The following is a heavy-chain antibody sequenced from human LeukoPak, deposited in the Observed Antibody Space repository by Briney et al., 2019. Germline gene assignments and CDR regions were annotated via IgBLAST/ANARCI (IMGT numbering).Heavy chain of an antibody. D-gene: IGHD5-18*01. Sequence: PGGSLRLSCTASGLTFGDYAMSWVRQAPGKGLEWVSFIRSKAYGGTTEYAASVKGRFTISRDDSKSIAYLQMNSLQTDDTAVYYCTNLRPQGSYGPYYFDQWGQGTLVTVSS. J-gene: IGHJ4*02. CDR3: TNLRPQGSYGPYYFDQ. CDR1: GLTFGDYA. V-gene: IGHV3-49*04. CDR2: IRSKAYGGTT.